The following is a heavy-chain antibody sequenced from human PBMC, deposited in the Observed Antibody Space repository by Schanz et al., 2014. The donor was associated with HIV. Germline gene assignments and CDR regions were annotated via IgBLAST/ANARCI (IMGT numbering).Heavy chain of an antibody. CDR3: AKTIIPTDWAPYTYSFDY. Sequence: VQLLESGGGLVQPGGSLRLSCAASGFTFSSYAMSWVRQAPGKGLEWVAVIWYDGSNKYYADSVKGRFTISRDNSKNTLYLQMNSLRAEDTAVYYCAKTIIPTDWAPYTYSFDYWGQGTLVTVSS. J-gene: IGHJ4*02. V-gene: IGHV3-33*06. D-gene: IGHD3-16*01. CDR2: IWYDGSNK. CDR1: GFTFSSYA.